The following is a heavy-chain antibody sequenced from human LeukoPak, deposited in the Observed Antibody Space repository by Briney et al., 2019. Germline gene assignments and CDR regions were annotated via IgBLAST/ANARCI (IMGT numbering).Heavy chain of an antibody. CDR1: GYTFTSYG. CDR3: AASARVMEPLDY. D-gene: IGHD3-16*01. V-gene: IGHV1-18*01. CDR2: ISAYNGNT. J-gene: IGHJ4*02. Sequence: ASVKVSCKASGYTFTSYGISWVRQAPGQGLEWMGWISAYNGNTNYAQKLQGRVTMTTDTSTSTAYMELRSLRSDDTAVYYCAASARVMEPLDYWGQGTLVTVSS.